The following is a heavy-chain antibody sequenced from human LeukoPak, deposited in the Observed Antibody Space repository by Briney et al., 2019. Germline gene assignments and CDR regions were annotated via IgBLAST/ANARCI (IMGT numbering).Heavy chain of an antibody. CDR3: AREYRRLYGGNSGPFDY. CDR2: IIPIFGTA. D-gene: IGHD4-23*01. J-gene: IGHJ4*02. CDR1: GGTFISYA. Sequence: ASVKVSCKASGGTFISYAISWVRQAPGQGLEWMGGIIPIFGTANYAQKFQGRVTITADESTSTAYMELSSLRSGDTAVYYCAREYRRLYGGNSGPFDYWGQGTLVTVSS. V-gene: IGHV1-69*13.